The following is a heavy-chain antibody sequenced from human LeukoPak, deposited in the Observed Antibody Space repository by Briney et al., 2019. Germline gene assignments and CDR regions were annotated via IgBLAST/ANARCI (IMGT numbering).Heavy chain of an antibody. CDR2: INAGNGNT. Sequence: GASVKVSCKASGYTFTSYAMHWVRQAPGQRLEWMGWINAGNGNTKYSQEFQGRVTITRDTSTSTVYMELSSLRSEDTAVYYCARDAPSRGESGTRQVRPFFVFQHWGQGTLVTVSS. D-gene: IGHD3-10*01. V-gene: IGHV1-3*03. CDR3: ARDAPSRGESGTRQVRPFFVFQH. J-gene: IGHJ1*01. CDR1: GYTFTSYA.